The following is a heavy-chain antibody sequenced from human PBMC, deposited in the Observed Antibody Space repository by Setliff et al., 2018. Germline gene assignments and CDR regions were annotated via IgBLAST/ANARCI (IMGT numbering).Heavy chain of an antibody. CDR3: ARLIYGDYEDY. J-gene: IGHJ4*02. CDR1: GYSISSGYI. D-gene: IGHD4-17*01. Sequence: PSETLSLTCTVSGYSISSGYIWGWIRQPPGKGLEWIGSIYYSGSTYYNPSLKSRVTISVDTSKNQFSLKLSSVTAADTAVYYCARLIYGDYEDYWGQGTLVTVSS. V-gene: IGHV4-38-2*02. CDR2: IYYSGST.